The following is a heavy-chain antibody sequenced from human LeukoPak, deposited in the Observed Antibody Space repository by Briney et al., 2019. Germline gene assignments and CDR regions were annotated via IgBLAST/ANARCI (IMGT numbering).Heavy chain of an antibody. J-gene: IGHJ4*02. Sequence: ASVKVSCKASGYTFTGYYMHWVRQAPGQGLEWMGWINPNSGGTNYAQKFQGRVTMTRDTSISTAYMELSRLSSDDTAVYSCAREYTYGYIGYWGEGTLLTAPS. D-gene: IGHD5-18*01. CDR1: GYTFTGYY. CDR3: AREYTYGYIGY. V-gene: IGHV1-2*02. CDR2: INPNSGGT.